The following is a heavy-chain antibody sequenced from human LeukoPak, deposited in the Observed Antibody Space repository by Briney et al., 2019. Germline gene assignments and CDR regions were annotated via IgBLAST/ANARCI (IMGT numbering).Heavy chain of an antibody. Sequence: ASVKVSCKASRDIFTSYDISWVRQAAGLGPEWMGGTNPNSGYTGYAQNFQGRVTITRNSSENTAFMELSSLRSEDTAVYYCARSSGWTHFDYWGQGTLVSVSS. CDR1: RDIFTSYD. CDR2: TNPNSGYT. V-gene: IGHV1-8*01. CDR3: ARSSGWTHFDY. D-gene: IGHD6-19*01. J-gene: IGHJ4*02.